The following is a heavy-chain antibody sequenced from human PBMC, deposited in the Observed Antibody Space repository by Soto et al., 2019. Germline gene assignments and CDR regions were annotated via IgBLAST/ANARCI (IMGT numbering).Heavy chain of an antibody. J-gene: IGHJ4*02. CDR3: AREGRWLQSRYYFGY. CDR1: GGSFSSYA. V-gene: IGHV1-69*13. D-gene: IGHD5-12*01. Sequence: GASGEVSCKASGGSFSSYAISWVRQAPGQGLEWMGGVIPIFGTANYAQKFQGRVTITADESTGTAYMELSSLRSEDTAVYYCAREGRWLQSRYYFGYWGQGTLVTVYS. CDR2: VIPIFGTA.